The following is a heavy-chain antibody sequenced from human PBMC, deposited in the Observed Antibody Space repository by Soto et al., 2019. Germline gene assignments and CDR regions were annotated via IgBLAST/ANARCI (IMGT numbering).Heavy chain of an antibody. V-gene: IGHV1-58*01. Sequence: SVKVSCKASGFTFTSSAVQWVRQARGQRLEWIGWIVVGSGNTNYAQKFQERVTITRDMSTSTAYMELSSLRSEDTAVYYCAALLAAAGTDYFDYWSQGTLVTVSS. D-gene: IGHD6-13*01. CDR3: AALLAAAGTDYFDY. CDR2: IVVGSGNT. J-gene: IGHJ4*02. CDR1: GFTFTSSA.